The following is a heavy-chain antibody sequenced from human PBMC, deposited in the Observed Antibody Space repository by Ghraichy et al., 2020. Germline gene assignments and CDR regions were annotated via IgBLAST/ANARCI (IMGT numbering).Heavy chain of an antibody. V-gene: IGHV4-34*01. J-gene: IGHJ4*02. CDR2: INHSGST. Sequence: SETLSLTCAVYGGSFSGYYWSWIRQPPGKGLEWIGEINHSGSTNYNPSLKSRVTISVDTSKNQFSLKLSSVTAADTAVYYCARGRPKRELWLRGFGGVDYWGQGTLVTVSS. D-gene: IGHD5-18*01. CDR1: GGSFSGYY. CDR3: ARGRPKRELWLRGFGGVDY.